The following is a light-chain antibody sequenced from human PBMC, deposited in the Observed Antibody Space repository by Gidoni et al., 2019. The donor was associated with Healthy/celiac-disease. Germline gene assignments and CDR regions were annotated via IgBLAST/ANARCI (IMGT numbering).Light chain of an antibody. Sequence: DIQLTQSPTSLSASVGDRVTITCRASQSISSYLNGDQQKPGKSPKLLIYAASSLQSGVPSRFSGSGSGTDFTLTISSLHPEDVATYYCQQSYSTPPEYTFGQGTKLEIK. V-gene: IGKV1-39*01. CDR1: QSISSY. J-gene: IGKJ2*01. CDR3: QQSYSTPPEYT. CDR2: AAS.